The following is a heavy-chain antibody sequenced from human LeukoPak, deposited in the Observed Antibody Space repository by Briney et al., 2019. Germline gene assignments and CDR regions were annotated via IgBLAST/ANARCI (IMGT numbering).Heavy chain of an antibody. J-gene: IGHJ4*02. CDR2: ISTDGNYK. CDR3: ARRPVATIKGYFDS. V-gene: IGHV3-30*09. Sequence: PERSLRLSCAASGFTFSNYAIYWVRQAPGKGLEWGSVISTDGNYKYYADSVKGRFAVSRDNSKNMLYLQMNSLSADDTAVYYCARRPVATIKGYFDSWGQGTLVTVSP. D-gene: IGHD5-24*01. CDR1: GFTFSNYA.